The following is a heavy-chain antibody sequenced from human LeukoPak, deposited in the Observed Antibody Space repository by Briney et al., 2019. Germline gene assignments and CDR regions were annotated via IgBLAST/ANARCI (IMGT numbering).Heavy chain of an antibody. D-gene: IGHD3-10*01. V-gene: IGHV4-4*07. CDR3: AGFYGSGRDNWFDP. J-gene: IGHJ5*02. Sequence: SETLSLTCTVSGGSISSYYWSWIRQPAGKGLEWIGRIYTSGSTNYNPSLKSRVTMSVDTSKNQFSLKLSSVTAADTAVYYCAGFYGSGRDNWFDPWGQGTLVRVSS. CDR1: GGSISSYY. CDR2: IYTSGST.